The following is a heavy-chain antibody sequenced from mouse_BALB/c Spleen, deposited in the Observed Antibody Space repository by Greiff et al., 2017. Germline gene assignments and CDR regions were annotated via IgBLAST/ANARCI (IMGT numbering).Heavy chain of an antibody. V-gene: IGHV1-63*01. CDR3: ARRGTNAMDY. CDR2: IYPGSVNT. D-gene: IGHD3-3*01. J-gene: IGHJ4*01. CDR1: GYAFTNYW. Sequence: QVQLHQSGAELVRPGTSVKISCKASGYAFTNYWLGWVKQRPGHGLEWIGDIYPGSVNTYYNEKFKGKATLTADKSSSTAYMQLSSLTSEDSAVYFCARRGTNAMDYWGQGTSVTVSS.